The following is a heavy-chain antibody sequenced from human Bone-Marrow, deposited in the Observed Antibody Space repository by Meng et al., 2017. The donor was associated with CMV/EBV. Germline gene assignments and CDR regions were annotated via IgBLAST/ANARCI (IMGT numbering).Heavy chain of an antibody. D-gene: IGHD1-14*01. V-gene: IGHV3-30*02. CDR2: IRYDGSNK. CDR1: GFTFSSYG. J-gene: IGHJ4*02. Sequence: GESLKISCAASGFTFSSYGMHWVRQAPGKGLEWVAFIRYDGSNKYYADSVKGRFTISSDNSKNTLYLQMNSLRAEDTAVYYCAKTKVQRYTQYYFDYWGQGTLVTVSS. CDR3: AKTKVQRYTQYYFDY.